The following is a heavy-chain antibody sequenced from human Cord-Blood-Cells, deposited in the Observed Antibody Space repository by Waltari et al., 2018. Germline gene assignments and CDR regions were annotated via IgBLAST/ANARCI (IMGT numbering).Heavy chain of an antibody. CDR2: IYWDDDK. V-gene: IGHV2-5*02. Sequence: QITLKESGPTLVKPTQTLTLTCTFSGFSLSTSGVGVGWIRPPPGKALEWLALIYWDDDKRYRPSLKSRLTITKDTSKNQVVLTMTNMDPVDTATYYCAHISPLSYSGSYFDYWGQGTLVTVSS. CDR1: GFSLSTSGVG. D-gene: IGHD1-26*01. CDR3: AHISPLSYSGSYFDY. J-gene: IGHJ4*02.